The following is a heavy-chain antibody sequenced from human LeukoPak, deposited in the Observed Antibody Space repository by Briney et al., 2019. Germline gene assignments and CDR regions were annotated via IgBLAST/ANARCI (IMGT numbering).Heavy chain of an antibody. CDR2: IWYDGSNK. CDR3: ARDNTTGYYYFDH. Sequence: GGSLRLSCAASGFTFSSYGMHWVRQAPGKGLEWVAVIWYDGSNKYYADSVKGRFTISRDNSKNTLYLQMNSLRAEDTAVYYCARDNTTGYYYFDHWGQGTLVTVSS. V-gene: IGHV3-33*01. D-gene: IGHD1-1*01. CDR1: GFTFSSYG. J-gene: IGHJ4*02.